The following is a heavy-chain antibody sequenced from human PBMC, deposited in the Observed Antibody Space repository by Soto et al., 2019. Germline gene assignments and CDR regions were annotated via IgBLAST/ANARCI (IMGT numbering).Heavy chain of an antibody. D-gene: IGHD2-21*02. CDR3: ARGGHVVVVTAALDY. Sequence: QVQLMQSGAEVKKPGASVKVSCKASGDTFTDYYIHWVRQAPGQGLEWMGTVNPSGGHTTYAQHLLGRVTMTRDTSNSTLYMELTSLTSDDTDIYYCARGGHVVVVTAALDYWGQGTLVTVSS. CDR2: VNPSGGHT. V-gene: IGHV1-46*01. CDR1: GDTFTDYY. J-gene: IGHJ4*02.